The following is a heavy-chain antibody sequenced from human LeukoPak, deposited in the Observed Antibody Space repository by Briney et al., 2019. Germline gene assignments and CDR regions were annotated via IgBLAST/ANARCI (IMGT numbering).Heavy chain of an antibody. Sequence: GGSLRLSCAATGLTFSSYAMSWVRQAPGKGVEWVSSISDSGGSTYYADSVKGRFTISRDNSNNTLYLQMNSLRAEDTAVYYCAKRDTANWGQGTLVTVSS. J-gene: IGHJ4*02. CDR3: AKRDTAN. CDR1: GLTFSSYA. V-gene: IGHV3-23*01. D-gene: IGHD5-18*01. CDR2: ISDSGGST.